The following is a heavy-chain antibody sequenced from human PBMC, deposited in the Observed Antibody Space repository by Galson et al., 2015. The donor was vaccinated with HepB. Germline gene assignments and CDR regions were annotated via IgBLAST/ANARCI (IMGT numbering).Heavy chain of an antibody. CDR1: GGSISGESYY. CDR3: ARRLAV. V-gene: IGHV4-61*02. J-gene: IGHJ6*04. Sequence: LSLTCSVSGGSISGESYYWSWIRQPAGKGLEWIGRIYASGTTNYNPSLQSRVTMSVDTSKNQFSLNLNSVTAADTAVYYCARRLAVWGRGTTVTVSS. CDR2: IYASGTT.